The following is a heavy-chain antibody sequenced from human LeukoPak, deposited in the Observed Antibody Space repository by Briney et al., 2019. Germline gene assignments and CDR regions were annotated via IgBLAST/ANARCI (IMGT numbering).Heavy chain of an antibody. CDR3: AKIIAAAGEQYFQH. CDR2: ISGSGGST. J-gene: IGHJ1*01. V-gene: IGHV3-23*01. CDR1: GFTFSSYA. Sequence: GGSLRLSCAASGFTFSSYAMSWVRQAPGKGLEWVSAISGSGGSTYYADSVKGRFTISRDNSKNTLYLQMNSLRAEDTAVDYCAKIIAAAGEQYFQHWGQGTLVTVSS. D-gene: IGHD6-13*01.